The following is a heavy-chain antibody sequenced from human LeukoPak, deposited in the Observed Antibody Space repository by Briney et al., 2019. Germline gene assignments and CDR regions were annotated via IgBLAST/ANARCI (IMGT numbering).Heavy chain of an antibody. CDR3: ARRSEQYSSSGVAFDI. CDR1: GYSFTSYW. J-gene: IGHJ3*02. CDR2: IYPGDSDT. Sequence: PGESLKISCKGSGYSFTSYWIGWVRPMPGKGLEWMGIIYPGDSDTRYSPSFQGQVTISADKSISTAYLQWSSLKASDTAMYYCARRSEQYSSSGVAFDIWGQGAMVTVSS. D-gene: IGHD6-13*01. V-gene: IGHV5-51*01.